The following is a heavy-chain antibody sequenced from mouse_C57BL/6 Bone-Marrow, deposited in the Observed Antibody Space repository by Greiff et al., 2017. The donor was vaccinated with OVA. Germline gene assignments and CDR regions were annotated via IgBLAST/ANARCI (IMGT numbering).Heavy chain of an antibody. D-gene: IGHD2-3*01. CDR2: ISNGGGST. CDR1: GFTFSDYY. Sequence: EVKLVESGGGLVQPGGSLKLSCAASGFTFSDYYMYWVRQTPEKRLEWVAYISNGGGSTYYPDTVKGRFTISRDNAKNTLYLQMSRLKSEDTAMDYCARQGGWLLPYYFDYWGQGTTLTVSS. V-gene: IGHV5-12*01. J-gene: IGHJ2*01. CDR3: ARQGGWLLPYYFDY.